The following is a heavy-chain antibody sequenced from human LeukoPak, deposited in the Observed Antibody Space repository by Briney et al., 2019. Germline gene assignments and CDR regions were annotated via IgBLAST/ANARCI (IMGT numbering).Heavy chain of an antibody. CDR1: GGTFSSYA. CDR2: IIPILGIA. CDR3: ARLSRYYDFWSGYYTDPSNFDY. D-gene: IGHD3-3*01. J-gene: IGHJ4*02. Sequence: SVTVSCKASGGTFSSYAISWVRQAPGQGLEWMGRIIPILGIANYAQKFQGRVTITADKSTSTAYMELSSLRSEDTAVYYCARLSRYYDFWSGYYTDPSNFDYWGQGTLVTVSS. V-gene: IGHV1-69*04.